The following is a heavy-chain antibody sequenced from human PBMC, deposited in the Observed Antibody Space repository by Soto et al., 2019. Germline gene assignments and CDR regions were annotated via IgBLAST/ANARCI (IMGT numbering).Heavy chain of an antibody. V-gene: IGHV3-30-3*01. J-gene: IGHJ4*02. CDR3: AREIDY. CDR2: ISYDGSNK. CDR1: GFTFSSYA. Sequence: QVQLVESGGVVVQPGRSLRLSCAASGFTFSSYAMHWVRQAPGKGLEWVAVISYDGSNKYYADSVKGRFTISRDNSKNTLYLQMNSLRAEDTAVYYCAREIDYWGQGTLVTVSS.